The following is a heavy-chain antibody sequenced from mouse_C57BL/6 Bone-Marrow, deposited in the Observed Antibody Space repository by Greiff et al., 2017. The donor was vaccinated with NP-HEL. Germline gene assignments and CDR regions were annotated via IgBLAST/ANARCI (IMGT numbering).Heavy chain of an antibody. CDR3: AREDSNYEGYFDY. D-gene: IGHD2-5*01. V-gene: IGHV1-50*01. CDR2: IDPSDSYT. J-gene: IGHJ2*01. Sequence: VQLQQPGAELVKPGASVKLSCKASGYTFTSYWMQWVKQRPGQGLEWIGEIDPSDSYTNYNQKFKGKATLTVDTSSSTAYMQLSSLTSEDSAVYDCAREDSNYEGYFDYWGQGTTLTVSS. CDR1: GYTFTSYW.